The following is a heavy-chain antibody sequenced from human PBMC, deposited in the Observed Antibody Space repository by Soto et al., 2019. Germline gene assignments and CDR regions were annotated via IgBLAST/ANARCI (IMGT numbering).Heavy chain of an antibody. Sequence: QVQLVQSGPEVKKPGASVKVSCEASGYTFTTSGISWVRQALGQGLEWVGGVSTYNGDTNSEQQLQGRVTINADTSMGTVYMELMSLKSYETAVYYCARQVLWLYYYYGLDVWGQGTTVTVSS. J-gene: IGHJ6*02. CDR3: ARQVLWLYYYYGLDV. V-gene: IGHV1-18*01. CDR1: GYTFTTSG. CDR2: VSTYNGDT. D-gene: IGHD6-19*01.